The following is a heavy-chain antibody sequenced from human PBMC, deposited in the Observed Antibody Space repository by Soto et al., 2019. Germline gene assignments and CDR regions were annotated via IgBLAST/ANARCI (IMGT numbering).Heavy chain of an antibody. V-gene: IGHV1-8*01. D-gene: IGHD2-8*01. CDR2: MNPNSGVT. J-gene: IGHJ5*02. CDR1: GYSFTSYE. Sequence: QVQPVQSGAEVKKPGASVKVSCKASGYSFTSYEINWVRQATGQGLEWMGWMNPNSGVTGYAQKFQGRVTMTRKTSINTAYMELSNLRSDDTAVYYCARHTIGAYGWLDPLGQGTLVRVSS. CDR3: ARHTIGAYGWLDP.